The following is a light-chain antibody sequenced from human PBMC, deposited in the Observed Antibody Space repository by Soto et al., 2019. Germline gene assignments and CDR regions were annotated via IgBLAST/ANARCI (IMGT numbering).Light chain of an antibody. Sequence: EIVLTQSPGTLSLSPGERATLSCRASQSVSSSYLAWYKQKPGQAPRLLNYGASSRATGIPDRFSGSGSGTDFTLTTSRLEPEDFAVYYCQQYGSSPITFGQGTRLEIK. V-gene: IGKV3-20*01. CDR3: QQYGSSPIT. CDR2: GAS. CDR1: QSVSSSY. J-gene: IGKJ5*01.